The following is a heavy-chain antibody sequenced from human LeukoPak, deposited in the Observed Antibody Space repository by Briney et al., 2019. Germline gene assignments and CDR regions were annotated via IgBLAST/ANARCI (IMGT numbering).Heavy chain of an antibody. CDR2: ISSGSSTI. V-gene: IGHV3-48*01. J-gene: IGHJ4*02. CDR1: GFTFSSYS. Sequence: GGSLRLSCAASGFTFSSYSMNWVRQAPGKGLEWVSYISSGSSTIYYADSVKGRFTISRDNAKNSLYLQMNSLRAEDTAVYYCARGADPQWVIHAYDYWGQGTLVTVSS. D-gene: IGHD6-19*01. CDR3: ARGADPQWVIHAYDY.